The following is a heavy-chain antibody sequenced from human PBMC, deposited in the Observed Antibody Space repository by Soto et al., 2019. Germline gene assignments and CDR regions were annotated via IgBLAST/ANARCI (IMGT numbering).Heavy chain of an antibody. J-gene: IGHJ6*02. D-gene: IGHD3-3*01. CDR1: GYSFTSYW. V-gene: IGHV5-51*01. CDR2: IYPGDSDT. Sequence: GESLKISCKGSGYSFTSYWIGWVRQMPGKGLEWMGIIYPGDSDTRYSPSFQGQVTISADKSISTAYLQWSSLKASDTAMYYCAGVGVVWSYNYYSIGVWGEGTTVAVS. CDR3: AGVGVVWSYNYYSIGV.